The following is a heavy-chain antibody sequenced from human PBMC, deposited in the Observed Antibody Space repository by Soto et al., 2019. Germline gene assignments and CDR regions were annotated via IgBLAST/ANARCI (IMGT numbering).Heavy chain of an antibody. Sequence: SETLSLTCTVSGGSISSSSYYWGWIRQPPGKGLEWIGSIYYSGSTYYNPSLKSRVTISVDTSKNQFSLKLSSVTAADTAVYYCAAGGGFLEWLLYGGYFDYWGQGTLVTVSS. J-gene: IGHJ4*02. CDR3: AAGGGFLEWLLYGGYFDY. D-gene: IGHD3-3*01. CDR1: GGSISSSSYY. CDR2: IYYSGST. V-gene: IGHV4-39*01.